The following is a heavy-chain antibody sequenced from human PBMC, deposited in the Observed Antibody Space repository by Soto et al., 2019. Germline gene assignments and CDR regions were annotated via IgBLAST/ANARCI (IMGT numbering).Heavy chain of an antibody. J-gene: IGHJ4*02. CDR1: GFTFSSYA. Sequence: PGGSLRLSCAASGFTFSSYAMHWVRQAPGKGLEWVAVISYDGSNKYYADSVKGRFTISRDNSKNTLYLQMNSLRAEDTAVYYCARTPTTVVDYFDYWGQGTLVTVSS. D-gene: IGHD4-17*01. CDR2: ISYDGSNK. CDR3: ARTPTTVVDYFDY. V-gene: IGHV3-30-3*01.